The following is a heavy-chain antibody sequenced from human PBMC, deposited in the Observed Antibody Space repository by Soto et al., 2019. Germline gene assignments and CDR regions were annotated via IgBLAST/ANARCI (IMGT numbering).Heavy chain of an antibody. D-gene: IGHD2-2*01. CDR3: AKEKGYCSSTSCSPVDY. J-gene: IGHJ4*02. CDR2: ISGSGGST. V-gene: IGHV3-23*01. Sequence: GGSLRLSCAASGFSFSNYAMSWVRQAPGKGLEWVSAISGSGGSTYYADSVKGRFTISRDNSKNTLYLQMNSLRAEDTAVYYCAKEKGYCSSTSCSPVDYWGQGTLVTVSS. CDR1: GFSFSNYA.